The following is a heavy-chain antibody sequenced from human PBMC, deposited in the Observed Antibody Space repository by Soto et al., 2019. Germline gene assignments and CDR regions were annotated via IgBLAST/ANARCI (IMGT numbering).Heavy chain of an antibody. Sequence: SETLSLTCTVSGGSISSYDWSWIRQHPGKGLEWIGYIYYSGSTYYNPSLKSRITISVDTSKNQFSLKLTSVTAADTAVYYCASSYSGYLDNWGQGTLVTVSS. CDR2: IYYSGST. CDR3: ASSYSGYLDN. V-gene: IGHV4-59*06. CDR1: GGSISSYD. J-gene: IGHJ4*02. D-gene: IGHD3-22*01.